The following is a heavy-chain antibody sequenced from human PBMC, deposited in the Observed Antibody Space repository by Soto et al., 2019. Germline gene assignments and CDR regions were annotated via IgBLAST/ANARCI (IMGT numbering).Heavy chain of an antibody. J-gene: IGHJ4*02. Sequence: PSETLSLTCTVSGGSISSGGYYWSWIRQHPGKGLEWIGYIYYSGSTYYNPSLKSRVTISVDTSKNQFSLKLSSVTAADTAVYYCARVARAKIVVVPAAIDYWGQGTLVTVSS. D-gene: IGHD2-2*01. CDR3: ARVARAKIVVVPAAIDY. CDR1: GGSISSGGYY. CDR2: IYYSGST. V-gene: IGHV4-31*03.